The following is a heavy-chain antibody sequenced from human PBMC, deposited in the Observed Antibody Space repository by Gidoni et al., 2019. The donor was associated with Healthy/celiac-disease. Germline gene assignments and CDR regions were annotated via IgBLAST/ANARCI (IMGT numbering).Heavy chain of an antibody. CDR3: AHRGIAAAFFDY. CDR1: AFSLSTSGVG. Sequence: QITLKESGPTLVQPTQPLTLTCPFSAFSLSTSGVGVGWIRQPPGKALEWLALIYWDDDKRYSPSLKSRLTNTKDTTKNQVVLTMTNMDPVDTATYYCAHRGIAAAFFDYWGQGTLVTVSS. D-gene: IGHD6-13*01. V-gene: IGHV2-5*02. J-gene: IGHJ4*02. CDR2: IYWDDDK.